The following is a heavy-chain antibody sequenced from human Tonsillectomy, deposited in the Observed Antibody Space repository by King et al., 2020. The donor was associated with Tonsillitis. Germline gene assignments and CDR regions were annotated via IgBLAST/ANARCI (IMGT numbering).Heavy chain of an antibody. CDR3: ARRQARPDHDAFDI. Sequence: QLVQSGAEVKKPGESLKISCKVSEYSFNNYWIGWVRQMPGKGLEWMGSIYPGDSDPSYSPSFQGQVTIPAANAISTVYLKCSSLKASDTGMYYCARRQARPDHDAFDIWGQGTAVTVSS. D-gene: IGHD6-6*01. CDR2: IYPGDSDP. J-gene: IGHJ3*02. V-gene: IGHV5-51*03. CDR1: EYSFNNYW.